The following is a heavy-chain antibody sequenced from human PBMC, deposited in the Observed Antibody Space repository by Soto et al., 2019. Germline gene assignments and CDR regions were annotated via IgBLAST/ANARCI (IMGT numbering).Heavy chain of an antibody. CDR3: ARDRGYSYGFDY. D-gene: IGHD5-18*01. CDR1: GFTISSYA. CDR2: TSYDGSNK. Sequence: QVQLVESGGGVVQPGRPLRLSCAASGFTISSYAMHWVRQAPGKGLEWVAVTSYDGSNKYYADSVKGRFTISRDNSKNTLYLQMNSLRAEDTAVYYCARDRGYSYGFDYWGQGTLVTVSS. V-gene: IGHV3-30-3*01. J-gene: IGHJ4*02.